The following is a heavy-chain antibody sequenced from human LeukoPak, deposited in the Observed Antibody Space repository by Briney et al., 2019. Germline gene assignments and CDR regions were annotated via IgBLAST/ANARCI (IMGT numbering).Heavy chain of an antibody. CDR2: INHSGST. Sequence: PSETLSLTCAVYGGSFSGYYWSWIRQPPGKGLEWIGEINHSGSTNYNPSLKSRVTISVDKSKNQFSLTLSSVTAADTAVYYCARVPHSSGAFDIWGQGTMVTVSS. J-gene: IGHJ3*02. CDR3: ARVPHSSGAFDI. V-gene: IGHV4-34*01. D-gene: IGHD6-25*01. CDR1: GGSFSGYY.